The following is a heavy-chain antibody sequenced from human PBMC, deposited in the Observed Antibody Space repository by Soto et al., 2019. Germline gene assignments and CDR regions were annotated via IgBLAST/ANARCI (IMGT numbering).Heavy chain of an antibody. CDR3: AREGSTSTTTYYGMDV. CDR1: GGSFSGYY. J-gene: IGHJ6*02. D-gene: IGHD2-2*01. Sequence: PSETLSLTCAVYGGSFSGYYWSWIRQPPGKGLEWIGEINHSGSTNYNPSLKSRVTISVDTSKNQFSLKLSPVTAADTAVYYCAREGSTSTTTYYGMDVWGQGTTVTVFS. V-gene: IGHV4-34*01. CDR2: INHSGST.